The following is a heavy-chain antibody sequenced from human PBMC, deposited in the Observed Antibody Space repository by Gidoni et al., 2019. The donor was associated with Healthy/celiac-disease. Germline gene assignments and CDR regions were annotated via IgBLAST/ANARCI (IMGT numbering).Heavy chain of an antibody. Sequence: EVQLVESGGGLVQPGGSLSLPRSASGFTFSSYAMHWVRQAPGKGLEYVSAISSNGGSTYYADSVKGRFTISRDNSKNTLYLQMSSLRAEDTAVYYCVNGGVRLADYFDYWGQGTLVTVSS. J-gene: IGHJ4*02. D-gene: IGHD3-16*01. CDR2: ISSNGGST. CDR1: GFTFSSYA. CDR3: VNGGVRLADYFDY. V-gene: IGHV3-64D*06.